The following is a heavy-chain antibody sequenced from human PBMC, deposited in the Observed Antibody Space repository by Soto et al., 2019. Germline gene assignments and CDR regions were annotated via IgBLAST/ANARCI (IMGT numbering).Heavy chain of an antibody. CDR3: ARVAEMGTVTEGYYYYMDV. CDR2: IIPILGVA. Sequence: QVQLVQSGAEVKKPGSSVKVSCKASGDTFSNHTISWVRQAPGQGLEWMGRIIPILGVANYAQKFQGRVTRTAEKSTTTAYMELSSMSSADTAVYSCARVAEMGTVTEGYYYYMDVWGKGTTVTVSS. J-gene: IGHJ6*03. CDR1: GDTFSNHT. V-gene: IGHV1-69*04. D-gene: IGHD4-17*01.